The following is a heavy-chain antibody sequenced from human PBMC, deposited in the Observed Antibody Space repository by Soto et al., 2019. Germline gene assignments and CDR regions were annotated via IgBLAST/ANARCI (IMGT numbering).Heavy chain of an antibody. Sequence: QVQLEESGPGLVKPSQTLSLMCTVSGVPISGSDYHWSWIRQSPGKGLGWIGYIFPSGATHYNSSLVSRITMSVETSKSQFSLRLTAVTAADTAVYFCARGSAAKRYFDLWGRGTLVTVSS. J-gene: IGHJ2*01. CDR1: GVPISGSDYH. V-gene: IGHV4-30-4*01. CDR3: ARGSAAKRYFDL. CDR2: IFPSGAT. D-gene: IGHD5-18*01.